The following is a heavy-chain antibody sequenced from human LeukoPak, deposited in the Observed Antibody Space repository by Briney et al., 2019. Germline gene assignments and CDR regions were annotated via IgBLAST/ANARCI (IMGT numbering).Heavy chain of an antibody. CDR1: GGSLSSYY. CDR3: SRGPLTLMLRGAQTSGGAFDI. V-gene: IGHV4-4*07. D-gene: IGHD3-10*01. J-gene: IGHJ3*02. CDR2: IYTSGGT. Sequence: PSETLSLTCTVSGGSLSSYYWSSIRQPAGKGLEWTGRIYTSGGTNYNPSLKSRVTISADTSKSQFFLRLSSVTAADTAVYYCSRGPLTLMLRGAQTSGGAFDIWGQGTMVTVSS.